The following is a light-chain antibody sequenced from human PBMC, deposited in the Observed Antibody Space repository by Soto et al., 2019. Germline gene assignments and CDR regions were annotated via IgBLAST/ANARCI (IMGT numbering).Light chain of an antibody. J-gene: IGKJ2*01. Sequence: DTVMSQSPDSLAVSLGERATFNCKSSQSVLYSPNNRDCLAWYQQKPGQPPKLLIFWASMRDSGVPDRFSGSGSGTHFTLTINGLQAEDVAFYFCHQYCDIPYTFGQGTKLEIK. V-gene: IGKV4-1*01. CDR1: QSVLYSPNNRDC. CDR3: HQYCDIPYT. CDR2: WAS.